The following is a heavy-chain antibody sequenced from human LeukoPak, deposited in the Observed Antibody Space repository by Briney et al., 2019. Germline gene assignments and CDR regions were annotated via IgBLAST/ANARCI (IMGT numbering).Heavy chain of an antibody. V-gene: IGHV1-2*02. CDR3: ARASFWESPINWFAP. D-gene: IGHD3-16*01. CDR2: INPKNGGS. CDR1: GYTFTGYY. J-gene: IGHJ5*02. Sequence: ASVKVSCKASGYTFTGYYMHWVRQAPGQGLEWVGWINPKNGGSNYQGRVTMTRDRSVSTAYMELSRLTSDDTAVYYCARASFWESPINWFAPWGQGTLVIVSS.